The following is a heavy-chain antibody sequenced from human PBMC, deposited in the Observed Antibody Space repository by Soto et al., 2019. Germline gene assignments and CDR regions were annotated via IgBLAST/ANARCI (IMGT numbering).Heavy chain of an antibody. V-gene: IGHV3-23*01. Sequence: GGSLRLSCAASGFTFSSYAVSWVRQAPGKGLEWVSAISGSGGSTYYADSVKGRFTISRDNSKNALYLQMNSLRAEDTAVYYCAKDREDYYDILTGYYVFDYWGQGTLVTVSS. CDR2: ISGSGGST. CDR1: GFTFSSYA. CDR3: AKDREDYYDILTGYYVFDY. J-gene: IGHJ4*02. D-gene: IGHD3-9*01.